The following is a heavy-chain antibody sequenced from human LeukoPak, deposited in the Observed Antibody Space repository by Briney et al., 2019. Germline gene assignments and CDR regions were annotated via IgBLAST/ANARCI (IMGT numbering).Heavy chain of an antibody. CDR2: IYHSGST. Sequence: SETLSLTCTVSGGSISSGGYYWSWIRQPPGKGLEWIGYIYHSGSTYYNPSLKSRVTISVDTSKNQFSLKLSSVTAADTAVYYCARASYGSGSYYPDYWGQGTLVTVSS. D-gene: IGHD3-10*01. J-gene: IGHJ4*02. V-gene: IGHV4-30-2*01. CDR3: ARASYGSGSYYPDY. CDR1: GGSISSGGYY.